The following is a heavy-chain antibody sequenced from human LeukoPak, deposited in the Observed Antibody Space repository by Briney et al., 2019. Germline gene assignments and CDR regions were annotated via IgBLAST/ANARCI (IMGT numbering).Heavy chain of an antibody. D-gene: IGHD6-13*01. CDR3: VVSSSWYGGYYFDY. CDR1: GGSISSYY. V-gene: IGHV4-59*12. CDR2: IYYSGST. Sequence: RASETLSFTCTVSGGSISSYYWTWIRQPPGKGLEWIGYIYYSGSTNYNPSLKSRVTISIDTSKNQFSLKLSSVTAADTAVYYCVVSSSWYGGYYFDYWGQGTLVTVSS. J-gene: IGHJ4*02.